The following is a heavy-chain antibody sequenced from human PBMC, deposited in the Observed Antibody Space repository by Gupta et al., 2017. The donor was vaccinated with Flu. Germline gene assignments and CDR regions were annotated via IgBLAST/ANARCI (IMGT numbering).Heavy chain of an antibody. D-gene: IGHD1-1*01. V-gene: IGHV3-30*18. CDR1: SYA. Sequence: SYAVHWVRQAPGKGLEWVAVISYDGNNQYYAHSVKGRFTISRDISNNTVFLQMNSLRTEDTAVYYCAKESGGNSEIDYWGQGTPVSVSS. CDR2: ISYDGNNQ. J-gene: IGHJ4*02. CDR3: AKESGGNSEIDY.